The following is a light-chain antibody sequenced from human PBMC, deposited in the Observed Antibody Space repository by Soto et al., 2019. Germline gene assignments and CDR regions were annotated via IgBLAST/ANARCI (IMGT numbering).Light chain of an antibody. CDR3: QQRSNWPPVT. J-gene: IGKJ4*01. CDR2: DAS. V-gene: IGKV3-11*01. CDR1: QSVKHY. Sequence: EIVLKQSPATLSLSPGERATLSCRASQSVKHYFAWYQQKPGQAPRLLIYDASNRATGIPARFSGSGSGTDVTLTISSLEPEDSAVYYCQQRSNWPPVTFGGGTKVESK.